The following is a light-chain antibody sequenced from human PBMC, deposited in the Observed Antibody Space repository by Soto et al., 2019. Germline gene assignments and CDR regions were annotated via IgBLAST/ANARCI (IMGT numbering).Light chain of an antibody. Sequence: AIRMTQSPSSFSASTGDRVTITCRASQGISSYLAWYQQKPGKAPKLLIYAASTLQSGVPSRFSGSGSGTDFTLTISCLQSEDFATYYCQQYYSYPPGFGGGTKVEIE. CDR3: QQYYSYPPG. V-gene: IGKV1-8*01. CDR2: AAS. CDR1: QGISSY. J-gene: IGKJ4*01.